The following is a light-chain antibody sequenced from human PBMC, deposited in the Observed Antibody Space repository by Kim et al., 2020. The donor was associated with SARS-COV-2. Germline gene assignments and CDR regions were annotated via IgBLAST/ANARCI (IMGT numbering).Light chain of an antibody. CDR2: AAS. CDR3: QQYDSDPRT. V-gene: IGKV1D-16*01. Sequence: DIQMTQSPSSLSASVGDRVTITCRASQSISSWLAWYQQKPEKAPKCLIYAASSLQSGVPSRFSGSGSGTDFTLTISSLQPEDFATYYCQQYDSDPRTFGQGTKVDI. CDR1: QSISSW. J-gene: IGKJ1*01.